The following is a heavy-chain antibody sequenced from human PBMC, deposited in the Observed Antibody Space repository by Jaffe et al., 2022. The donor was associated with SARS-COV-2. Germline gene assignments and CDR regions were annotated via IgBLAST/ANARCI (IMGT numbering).Heavy chain of an antibody. V-gene: IGHV3-9*01. D-gene: IGHD3-22*01. CDR2: ISWDTGHI. CDR3: AKSHYDSTGYLYAFDF. Sequence: EVQLVESGGGLAQPGRSLRLSCAASGFKFDYYAMHWVRQVPGKGLEWVSSISWDTGHIGYGDSVKGRFTISRDNGKNSLHLQMNGLRPEDTGLYFCAKSHYDSTGYLYAFDFWGQGTMVTVSS. CDR1: GFKFDYYA. J-gene: IGHJ3*01.